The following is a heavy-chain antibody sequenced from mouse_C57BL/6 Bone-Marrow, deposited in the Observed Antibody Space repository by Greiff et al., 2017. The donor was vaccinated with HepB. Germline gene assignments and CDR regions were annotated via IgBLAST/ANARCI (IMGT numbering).Heavy chain of an antibody. V-gene: IGHV1-82*01. J-gene: IGHJ4*01. Sequence: QVQLQQSGPELVKPGASVKISCKASGYAFSSSWLYWVKQRPGKGLEWIGRIYPGDGDTNYNGKFKGKATLTADKSSSTAYMQLSSLTSEDSAVYFCAKRGDCGSSHPYAMDYWGQGTAATVSS. CDR3: AKRGDCGSSHPYAMDY. CDR1: GYAFSSSW. D-gene: IGHD1-1*01. CDR2: IYPGDGDT.